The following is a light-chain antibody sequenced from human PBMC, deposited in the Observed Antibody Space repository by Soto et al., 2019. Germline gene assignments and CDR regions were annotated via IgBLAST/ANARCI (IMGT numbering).Light chain of an antibody. Sequence: DIQMTQSPSTLSASVGDRVTITCRASQSISSWLAWYQQKPGKAPKLLIYKASSFESGIPSRFSGRGSGTEFTLTISSLQPDDFATQYCQQYNSYWTFGQGTKVEIK. CDR1: QSISSW. CDR2: KAS. V-gene: IGKV1-5*03. J-gene: IGKJ1*01. CDR3: QQYNSYWT.